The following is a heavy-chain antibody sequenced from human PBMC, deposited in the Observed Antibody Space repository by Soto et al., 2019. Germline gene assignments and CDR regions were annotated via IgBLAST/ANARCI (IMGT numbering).Heavy chain of an antibody. J-gene: IGHJ5*02. Sequence: GESLKISCKGSGYSFTSYWIGWVRQMPGKGLEWMGIIYPGDSDTRYSPSFQGQVTISAVKSISTAYLQWSSLKASDTAMYYCARREPSVVVQAADNWFDPWGQGTLVTAPQ. CDR2: IYPGDSDT. CDR3: ARREPSVVVQAADNWFDP. V-gene: IGHV5-51*01. D-gene: IGHD2-2*01. CDR1: GYSFTSYW.